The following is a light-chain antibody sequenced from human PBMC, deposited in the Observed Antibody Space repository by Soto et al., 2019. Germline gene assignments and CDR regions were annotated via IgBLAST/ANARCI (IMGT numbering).Light chain of an antibody. Sequence: DIQMTQFPSSVSASVGDRVTITCRASQPLGAWLAWYQQKPGKAPKLLIYATSTLESGVPPRFSGSGSGTEFTLTISSLQPEDFATYYCQQADSFQLTFGGGTRVEIK. CDR2: ATS. CDR1: QPLGAW. CDR3: QQADSFQLT. J-gene: IGKJ4*01. V-gene: IGKV1-12*01.